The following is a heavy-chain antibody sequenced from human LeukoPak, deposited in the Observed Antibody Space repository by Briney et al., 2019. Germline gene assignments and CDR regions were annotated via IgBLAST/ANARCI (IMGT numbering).Heavy chain of an antibody. V-gene: IGHV3-21*01. CDR3: ARHGDGFYHGMDV. CDR2: ISSGGHNI. D-gene: IGHD4-17*01. Sequence: GGSLRLSCAASDFTFSRYSMNWFRQAPGEGLGWVSSISSGGHNIFYGDPVKGRFTISTDNAKNSLYLQMNSLRVEDTAVYYCARHGDGFYHGMDVWGQGTTVSVSS. J-gene: IGHJ6*01. CDR1: DFTFSRYS.